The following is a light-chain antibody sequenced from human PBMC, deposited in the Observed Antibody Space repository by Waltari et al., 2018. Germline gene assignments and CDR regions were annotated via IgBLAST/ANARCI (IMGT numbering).Light chain of an antibody. Sequence: DVVMTQSPLSLPVTLGQPASIPCRSSQGLVSSDGDTLLNWFQQRPGQSPRRLIYLVSRRDSGVPDRFSGSGSGTNFTLKISRLEAEDVGLYYCMQGKHWPWTFGQGTRVEI. CDR1: QGLVSSDGDTL. CDR2: LVS. V-gene: IGKV2-30*01. CDR3: MQGKHWPWT. J-gene: IGKJ1*01.